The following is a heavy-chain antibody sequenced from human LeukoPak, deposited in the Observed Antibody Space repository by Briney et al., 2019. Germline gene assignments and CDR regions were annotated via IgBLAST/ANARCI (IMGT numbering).Heavy chain of an antibody. CDR1: GFTFSYYG. V-gene: IGHV3-33*06. J-gene: IGHJ6*02. CDR2: IWYDGSNK. Sequence: PGGSLILSCAASGFTFSYYGMHWVRQAPGKGLEWVAVIWYDGSNKYYADSVKGRFTISRDNSKNALYLQMNRLRAEDTATYYCAKYRTGPPYGLDVWGQGTTVTVSS. CDR3: AKYRTGPPYGLDV. D-gene: IGHD1-26*01.